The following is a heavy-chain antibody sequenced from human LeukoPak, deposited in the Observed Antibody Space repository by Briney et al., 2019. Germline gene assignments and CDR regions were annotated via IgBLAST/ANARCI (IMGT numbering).Heavy chain of an antibody. CDR2: IYTSGST. CDR3: ARNYYDSSGCLFDY. J-gene: IGHJ4*02. V-gene: IGHV4-4*07. D-gene: IGHD3-22*01. Sequence: PSETLSLTCTVSGGSISSYYWSWIRQPAGKGLEWIGRIYTSGSTHFNPSLNSRVTMSVDTSKSQFSLWLSSVTAADTAVYYCARNYYDSSGCLFDYWGQGTLVTVSS. CDR1: GGSISSYY.